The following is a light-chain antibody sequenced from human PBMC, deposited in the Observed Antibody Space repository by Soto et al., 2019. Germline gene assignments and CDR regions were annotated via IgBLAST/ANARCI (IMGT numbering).Light chain of an antibody. J-gene: IGLJ1*01. Sequence: QSVLTQPPSASGTPGQRVTISCSGSSSNIARNTVNWYEQLPGTAPKLFIYSNNQRPSGVPDRFSGSKSGTSASLAISGLQSEDEADYYCAAWDDSLNGYVFGTGTKVTVL. CDR2: SNN. CDR3: AAWDDSLNGYV. CDR1: SSNIARNT. V-gene: IGLV1-44*01.